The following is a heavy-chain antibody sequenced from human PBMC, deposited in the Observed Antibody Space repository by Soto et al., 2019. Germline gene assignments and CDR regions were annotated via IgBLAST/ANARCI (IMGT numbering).Heavy chain of an antibody. Sequence: PWGSLRLSCAASGFTVSSNYMSWVRQAPGKGLEWVSVIYSGGSTYYADSVKGRFTISRDNSKNTLYLQMNSLRAEDTAVYYCAAIAVAGSPHLYYYYYGMDVWGQGTTVTVSS. J-gene: IGHJ6*02. D-gene: IGHD6-19*01. CDR1: GFTVSSNY. CDR2: IYSGGST. V-gene: IGHV3-53*01. CDR3: AAIAVAGSPHLYYYYYGMDV.